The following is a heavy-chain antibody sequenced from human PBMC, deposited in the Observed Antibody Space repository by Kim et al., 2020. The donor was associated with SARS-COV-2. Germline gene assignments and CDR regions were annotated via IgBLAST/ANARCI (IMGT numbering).Heavy chain of an antibody. D-gene: IGHD5-18*01. CDR3: ARSWIQLWGCFDY. CDR2: INAGNGNT. Sequence: ASVKVSCKASGYTFTSYAMHWVRQAPGQRLEWMGWINAGNGNTKYSQKFQGRVTITRDTSASTAYMELSSLRSEDTAVYYCARSWIQLWGCFDYWGQGTLVTVSS. V-gene: IGHV1-3*01. CDR1: GYTFTSYA. J-gene: IGHJ4*02.